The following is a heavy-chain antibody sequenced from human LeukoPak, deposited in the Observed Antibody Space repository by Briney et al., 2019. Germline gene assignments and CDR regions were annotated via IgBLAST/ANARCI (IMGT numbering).Heavy chain of an antibody. J-gene: IGHJ5*02. V-gene: IGHV4-38-2*02. CDR1: GYSISSGYY. CDR3: ARDLGYSGFDWAP. D-gene: IGHD5-12*01. CDR2: IHSSGNT. Sequence: SETLSLTCTVSGYSISSGYYWGWIRQPPGKRLEWVGSIHSSGNTYYDPTLKSRVTISVDTSKNQFSLNLTSVTAADAAVYYCARDLGYSGFDWAPWGQGTLVTVSS.